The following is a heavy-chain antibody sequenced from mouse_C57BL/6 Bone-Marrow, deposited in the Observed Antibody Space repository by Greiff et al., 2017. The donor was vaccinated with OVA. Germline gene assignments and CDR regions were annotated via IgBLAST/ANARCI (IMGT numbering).Heavy chain of an antibody. V-gene: IGHV8-8*01. D-gene: IGHD2-4*01. CDR3: ARVEGLRRDFDAMDY. J-gene: IGHJ4*01. CDR1: GFSLSTFGMG. Sequence: QVQLKESGPGILQPSQTLSLTCSFSGFSLSTFGMGVGWIRQPSGKGLEWLAHIWWDDDKYYNPALKSRLTISKATSKNQVFLQIAHVDTADTATYFCARVEGLRRDFDAMDYWGQGTSVTVSS. CDR2: IWWDDDK.